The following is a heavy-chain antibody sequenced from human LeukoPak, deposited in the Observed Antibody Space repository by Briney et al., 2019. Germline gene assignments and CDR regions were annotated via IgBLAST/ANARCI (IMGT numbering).Heavy chain of an antibody. J-gene: IGHJ6*03. CDR1: GFTLSSYA. Sequence: GGSLRLSCAASGFTLSSYAMSWVRQAPGKGLEWVSAISVSGNTYHADSVKGRFTISRDSSKNTLYLQMNSLRAEDTAVYYCARVRYGSGSYYNYYYYMDVWGKGTTVTISS. V-gene: IGHV3-23*01. D-gene: IGHD3-10*01. CDR2: ISVSGNT. CDR3: ARVRYGSGSYYNYYYYMDV.